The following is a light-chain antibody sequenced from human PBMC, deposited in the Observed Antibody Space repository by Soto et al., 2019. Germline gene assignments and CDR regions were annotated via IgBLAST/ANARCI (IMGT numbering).Light chain of an antibody. CDR1: QSISSW. CDR3: LHYYTYPLT. CDR2: DAS. Sequence: DIDMTQAPSTLSSSVVDIVTITCRASQSISSWLAWYQQKPGKAPKLLIYDASSLESGVPSRFSGTGSGTEFTLSIASLQPDDFATYYCLHYYTYPLTFGQGTKVDIK. J-gene: IGKJ1*01. V-gene: IGKV1-5*01.